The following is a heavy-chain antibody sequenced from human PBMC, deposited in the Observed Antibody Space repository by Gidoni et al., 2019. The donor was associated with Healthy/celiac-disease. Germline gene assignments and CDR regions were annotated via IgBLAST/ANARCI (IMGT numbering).Heavy chain of an antibody. CDR3: ARDQDYYDSSGFDY. J-gene: IGHJ4*02. V-gene: IGHV3-30*04. CDR2: ISYDGSNK. Sequence: QVQLVESGGGVVQPGRSLRLSCAASGFTSSSYAMHWVRQAPGKGLEWVAVISYDGSNKYYADSVKGRFTISRDNSKNTLYLQMNSLRAEDTAVYYCARDQDYYDSSGFDYWGQGTLVTVSS. CDR1: GFTSSSYA. D-gene: IGHD3-22*01.